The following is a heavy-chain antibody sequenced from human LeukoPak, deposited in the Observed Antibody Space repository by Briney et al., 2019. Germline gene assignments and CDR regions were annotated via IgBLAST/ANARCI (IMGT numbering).Heavy chain of an antibody. CDR2: IIPIFGTA. CDR1: GGTFSSYA. J-gene: IGHJ4*02. CDR3: ARDLIEKTYYYDSSGYYIFDY. Sequence: SVKVSCKASGGTFSSYAISWVRQAPGQGLEWMGGIIPIFGTANYAQKFQGRVTITADESTSTAYMELSSLSSEDTAVYYCARDLIEKTYYYDSSGYYIFDYWGQGTLVTVSS. D-gene: IGHD3-22*01. V-gene: IGHV1-69*13.